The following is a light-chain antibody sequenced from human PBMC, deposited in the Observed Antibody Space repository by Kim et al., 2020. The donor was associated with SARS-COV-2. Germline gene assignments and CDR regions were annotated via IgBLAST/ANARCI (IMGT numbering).Light chain of an antibody. CDR2: EVS. V-gene: IGLV2-18*02. CDR3: SSYTSSSTFVV. Sequence: QSALTQPPSVSGSPGQSVTISCTGTSSDVGSYNLVSWYQQPPGTAPKLMIYEVSNRPSGVPDRFSGSKSGNTASLTISGLQAEDEADYYCSSYTSSSTFVVFGGGTQLTVL. J-gene: IGLJ2*01. CDR1: SSDVGSYNL.